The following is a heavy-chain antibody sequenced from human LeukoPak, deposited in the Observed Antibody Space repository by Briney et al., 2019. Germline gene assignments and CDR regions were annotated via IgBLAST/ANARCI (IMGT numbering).Heavy chain of an antibody. CDR2: IYHSGST. CDR3: ARGPSGWLLYYYFDY. J-gene: IGHJ4*02. D-gene: IGHD6-19*01. Sequence: SETLSLTCAVSGGSISSSNWWSWVRQPPGKGLEWIGEIYHSGSTNYNPSLKSRVTISVDKSKNQFSLKLSSVTAADTAVYYCARGPSGWLLYYYFDYWGQGTLVTVSS. V-gene: IGHV4-4*02. CDR1: GGSISSSNW.